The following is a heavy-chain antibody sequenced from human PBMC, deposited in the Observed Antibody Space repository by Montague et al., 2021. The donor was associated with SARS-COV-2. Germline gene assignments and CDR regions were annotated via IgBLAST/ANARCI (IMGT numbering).Heavy chain of an antibody. CDR3: ARGHLSVSMIVVVFTSASYYFDY. CDR1: GGSVNSGSYS. D-gene: IGHD3-22*01. J-gene: IGHJ4*02. CDR2: IHYSGST. Sequence: SETLSLTCTVSGGSVNSGSYSWDWIRQPPGKGLEWIGSIHYSGSTSYNPSLKSRVTISIDTSKNHFSLRVNSVTAADTGLYFCARGHLSVSMIVVVFTSASYYFDYWGQGAQVTVSS. V-gene: IGHV4-39*02.